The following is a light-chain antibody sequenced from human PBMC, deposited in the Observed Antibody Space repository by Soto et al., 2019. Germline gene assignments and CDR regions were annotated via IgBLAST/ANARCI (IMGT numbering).Light chain of an antibody. CDR2: EVS. CDR1: SSDVGGYNY. V-gene: IGLV2-8*01. J-gene: IGLJ1*01. Sequence: QSVLTQPPSASGSPGQSVTISCTGTSSDVGGYNYVSWYQQHPGRAPKLMIYEVSKRPSGVPDRFSGSKSGNTASLTVSGLQAEDEADYYCLAYAGRNNLGVFGTGTKVTXL. CDR3: LAYAGRNNLGV.